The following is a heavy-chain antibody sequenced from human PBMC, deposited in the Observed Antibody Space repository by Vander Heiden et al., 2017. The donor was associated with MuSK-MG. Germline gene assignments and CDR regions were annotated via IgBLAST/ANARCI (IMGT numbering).Heavy chain of an antibody. J-gene: IGHJ4*02. Sequence: EVELLESGGGLVQPGGSLRLSCAASGFTFSNYAMRWVRPAPGKGLEWVSGISGSGGSTYYADSVKGRFTISRDNSKNTLYLQMNSLRAEDTAVYYCASHQQWLDSYYFDYWGQGTLVTVSS. V-gene: IGHV3-23*01. CDR2: ISGSGGST. CDR1: GFTFSNYA. CDR3: ASHQQWLDSYYFDY. D-gene: IGHD6-19*01.